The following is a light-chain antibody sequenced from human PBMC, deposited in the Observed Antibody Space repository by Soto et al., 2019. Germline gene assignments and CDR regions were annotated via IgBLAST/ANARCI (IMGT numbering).Light chain of an antibody. V-gene: IGLV1-44*01. CDR1: GSSIGTNT. CDR3: AACDGSLNNVL. Sequence: QSVLTQPPSASGTPGQRVTISCSGSGSSIGTNTVNWYRQLPGTAPKLLIYGNNQRPSGVPDRFSGSKSGTSASLAFSGLQSEDEAEYYRAACDGSLNNVLFGGGTKLTVL. J-gene: IGLJ2*01. CDR2: GNN.